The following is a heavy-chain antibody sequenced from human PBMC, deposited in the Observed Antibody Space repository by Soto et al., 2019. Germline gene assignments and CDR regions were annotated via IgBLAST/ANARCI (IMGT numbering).Heavy chain of an antibody. Sequence: EVQLLESGGGLVQPGGSLRLSCAASGFTFSSYAMSWVRQAPGKGLEWVSAISGSGGGTYYADSVKGRFTISRDNSKNTLYLQMNSLRAEDTAVYYCAKAKRGTYSSGRDFDYWGQGTLVTVSS. D-gene: IGHD6-19*01. CDR1: GFTFSSYA. V-gene: IGHV3-23*01. CDR2: ISGSGGGT. J-gene: IGHJ4*02. CDR3: AKAKRGTYSSGRDFDY.